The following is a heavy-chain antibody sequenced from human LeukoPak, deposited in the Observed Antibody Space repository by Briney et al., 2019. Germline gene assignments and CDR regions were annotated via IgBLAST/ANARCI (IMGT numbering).Heavy chain of an antibody. Sequence: GGSLRLSCAASGFTFSSYEMNWVRQAPGKGLEWISYISSSGSTIYYADSAKGRFTISRDNAQNSLYLQMNSLRAEDTAVYYCARDPVHCGGGDCYSDYWGQGTLVTVSS. D-gene: IGHD2-21*02. CDR2: ISSSGSTI. CDR1: GFTFSSYE. CDR3: ARDPVHCGGGDCYSDY. V-gene: IGHV3-48*03. J-gene: IGHJ4*02.